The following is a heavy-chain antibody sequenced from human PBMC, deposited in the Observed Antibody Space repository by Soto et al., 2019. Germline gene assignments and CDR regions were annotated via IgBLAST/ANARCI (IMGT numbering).Heavy chain of an antibody. V-gene: IGHV4-34*01. CDR3: ARGRHDILTGYYRPQLVVGTRLPRFDP. D-gene: IGHD3-9*01. CDR2: INHSGST. Sequence: SETLSLTCAVYGGSFSGYYWSWIRQPPGKGLEWIGEINHSGSTNYNPSLKSRVTISVDTSKNRFSLKLSSVTAADTAVYYCARGRHDILTGYYRPQLVVGTRLPRFDPWGQGTLVTVSS. J-gene: IGHJ5*02. CDR1: GGSFSGYY.